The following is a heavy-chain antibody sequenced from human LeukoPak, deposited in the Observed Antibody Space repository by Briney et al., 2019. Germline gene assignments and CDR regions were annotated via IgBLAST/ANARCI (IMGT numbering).Heavy chain of an antibody. Sequence: SETLSLTCTVSGGSISSYYWSWIRQPPGKGLEWIGYIYYSGSTNYNPSLKSRVTISVDTSKNQFSLRLSSVTAADTAVYYCARPLSAAAGNDAFDIWGQGTMVTVSS. D-gene: IGHD6-13*01. CDR2: IYYSGST. CDR1: GGSISSYY. V-gene: IGHV4-59*12. CDR3: ARPLSAAAGNDAFDI. J-gene: IGHJ3*02.